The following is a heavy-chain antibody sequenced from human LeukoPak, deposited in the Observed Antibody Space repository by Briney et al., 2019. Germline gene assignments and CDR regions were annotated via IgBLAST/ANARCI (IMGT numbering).Heavy chain of an antibody. J-gene: IGHJ4*02. CDR3: ARQAAVAPNDY. V-gene: IGHV5-51*01. CDR1: GYSFTSNW. CDR2: IYPGDSDT. Sequence: GESLKISCKGSGYSFTSNWIGWVRQMPGKGLEWMGIIYPGDSDTRYRPSFQGQVTISADKSINTAYLQWSSLKASDTAMYYCARQAAVAPNDYWGQGTLVTVSS. D-gene: IGHD6-19*01.